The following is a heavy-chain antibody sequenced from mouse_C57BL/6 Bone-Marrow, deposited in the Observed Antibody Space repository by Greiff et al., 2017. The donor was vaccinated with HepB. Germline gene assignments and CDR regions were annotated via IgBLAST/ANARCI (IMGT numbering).Heavy chain of an antibody. J-gene: IGHJ3*01. D-gene: IGHD1-1*01. CDR1: GFTFSDAW. V-gene: IGHV6-6*01. Sequence: EVKLEESGGGLVQPGGSMKLSCAASGFTFSDAWMDWVRQSPEKGLEWVAEIRNKANNHATYYAESVKGRFTISRDDSKSSVYLQMNSLRAEDTGIYYCTRGSLLLRRAWFAYWGQGTLVTVSA. CDR2: IRNKANNHAT. CDR3: TRGSLLLRRAWFAY.